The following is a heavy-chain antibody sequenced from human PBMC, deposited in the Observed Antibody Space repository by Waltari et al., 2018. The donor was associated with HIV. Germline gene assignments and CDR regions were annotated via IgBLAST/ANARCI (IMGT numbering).Heavy chain of an antibody. V-gene: IGHV4-39*01. CDR2: IYYSGST. CDR3: ARQATAAAGLGGDY. CDR1: GGSISSSSYY. D-gene: IGHD6-13*01. Sequence: QLQLQESGPGLVKPSETLSLTCTVSGGSISSSSYYWGWIRQPPGKGLEWIGSIYYSGSTYYHPSLKSRVTISVDTSKNQFSLKLSSVTAADTAVYYCARQATAAAGLGGDYWGQGTLVTVSS. J-gene: IGHJ4*02.